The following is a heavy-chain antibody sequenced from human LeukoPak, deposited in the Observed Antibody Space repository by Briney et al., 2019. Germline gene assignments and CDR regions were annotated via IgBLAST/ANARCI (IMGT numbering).Heavy chain of an antibody. D-gene: IGHD1-26*01. CDR2: IIPIFGTA. CDR3: ARGSDYPVGFDY. Sequence: SVTVSCTASGGTFSSYAISWVRQAPGQGLEWMGGIIPIFGTANYAQKFQGRVTITADESTSTAYMELSSLRSEDTAVYYCARGSDYPVGFDYWGQGTLVTVSS. CDR1: GGTFSSYA. V-gene: IGHV1-69*13. J-gene: IGHJ4*02.